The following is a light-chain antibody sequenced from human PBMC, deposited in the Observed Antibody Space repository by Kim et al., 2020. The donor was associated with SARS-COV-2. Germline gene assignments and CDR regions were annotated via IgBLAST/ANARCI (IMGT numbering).Light chain of an antibody. CDR1: QSNIGDNT. Sequence: QSVLTQPPSTSGTPGQRVTITCSGSQSNIGDNTVDWYQQLPGAAPKLLIYNNNLRPSGVPERFSGSRSGTSASLAISGLQSEDEADYYCATWDDKRDGRVFGGGTTLTVL. CDR2: NNN. V-gene: IGLV1-44*01. CDR3: ATWDDKRDGRV. J-gene: IGLJ3*02.